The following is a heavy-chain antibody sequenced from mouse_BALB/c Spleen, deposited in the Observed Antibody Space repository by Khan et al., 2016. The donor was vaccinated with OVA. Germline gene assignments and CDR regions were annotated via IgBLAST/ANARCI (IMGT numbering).Heavy chain of an antibody. V-gene: IGHV1S81*02. J-gene: IGHJ2*01. CDR2: TNPTNGRT. Sequence: QVQLQQPGAELVKAGASVKMSCKASGYTFTSYRMHWVKQRLGQGLEWFAETNPTNGRTYYNEKFKSKATLTVDKSSSTAYMLLSGPTFEDSAVYYGARIKKIVATYFDYWGQGTTLTVSS. CDR3: ARIKKIVATYFDY. CDR1: GYTFTSYR. D-gene: IGHD1-1*01.